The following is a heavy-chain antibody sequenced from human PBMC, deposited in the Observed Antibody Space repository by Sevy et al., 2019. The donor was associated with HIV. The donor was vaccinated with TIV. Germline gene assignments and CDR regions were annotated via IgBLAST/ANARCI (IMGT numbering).Heavy chain of an antibody. J-gene: IGHJ4*02. V-gene: IGHV3-30*18. CDR2: ISYDGKNK. CDR3: AKDLSSGWSLDY. CDR1: GFTFSNNG. D-gene: IGHD6-19*01. Sequence: GGSLRLSCAASGFTFSNNGMHWVRRAPGKGLEWVAVISYDGKNKDYADSVKGRFTISRDNSKNTLYLQMDSLRAEDTAVYYCAKDLSSGWSLDYWGQGTLVTVSS.